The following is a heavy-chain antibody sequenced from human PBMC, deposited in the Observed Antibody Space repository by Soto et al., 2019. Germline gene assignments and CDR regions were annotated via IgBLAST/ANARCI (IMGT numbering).Heavy chain of an antibody. Sequence: GSLRLSCAASGFTFSDHYMDWVRQAPGKGLEWVGLIRNKANRYTTEYAASVRGRFTISRDDSENTLYLQMNTLKTEDTAVYYCARDTWARRTYYYDTSDTSWGQGTLVTVSS. CDR1: GFTFSDHY. J-gene: IGHJ5*02. V-gene: IGHV3-72*01. D-gene: IGHD3-22*01. CDR3: ARDTWARRTYYYDTSDTS. CDR2: IRNKANRYTT.